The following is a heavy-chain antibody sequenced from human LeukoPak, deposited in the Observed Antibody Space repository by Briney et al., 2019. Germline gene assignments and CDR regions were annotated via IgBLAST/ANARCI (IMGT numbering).Heavy chain of an antibody. CDR1: GYSFSDSV. J-gene: IGHJ3*01. V-gene: IGHV3-33*08. D-gene: IGHD6-25*01. Sequence: PGGPLRLSCVASGYSFSDSVIHWVRQAPGKGLEWVAVIWSHGNRKHHSDSVEGRFAVSRDNSKNILYLQMNNLRAEDTALYYCARDSAADDNDFDVWGQGTMVTVSS. CDR3: ARDSAADDNDFDV. CDR2: IWSHGNRK.